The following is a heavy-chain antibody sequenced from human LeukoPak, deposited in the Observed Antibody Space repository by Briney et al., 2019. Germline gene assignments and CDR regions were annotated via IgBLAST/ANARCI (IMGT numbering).Heavy chain of an antibody. CDR2: ISYDGSNK. Sequence: GGSLRLSCAASGFTFSSYAMHWVRQAPGKGLEWAAVISYDGSNKYYADSVKGRFTISRDNSKNTLYLQMNSLRAEDTAVYYCARDAYYYGSGSYYAYYFDYWGQGTLVTVSS. J-gene: IGHJ4*02. D-gene: IGHD3-10*01. CDR3: ARDAYYYGSGSYYAYYFDY. V-gene: IGHV3-30*04. CDR1: GFTFSSYA.